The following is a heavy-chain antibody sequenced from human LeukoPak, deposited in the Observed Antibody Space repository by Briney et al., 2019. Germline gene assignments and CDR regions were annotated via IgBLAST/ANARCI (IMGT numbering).Heavy chain of an antibody. V-gene: IGHV4-31*03. CDR3: ARDRSGYYYGAFDI. Sequence: TLSLTCTVSGGSISSGGYYWSWIRQHPGKGLEWIGYIYYSGSTYYNPSLKSRITISVDTSENQFSLKLSSVTAADTAVYYCARDRSGYYYGAFDIWGQGTMVTVSS. D-gene: IGHD3-22*01. J-gene: IGHJ3*02. CDR1: GGSISSGGYY. CDR2: IYYSGST.